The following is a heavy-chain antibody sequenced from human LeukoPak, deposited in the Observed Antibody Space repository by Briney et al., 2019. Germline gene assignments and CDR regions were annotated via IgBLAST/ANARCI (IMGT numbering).Heavy chain of an antibody. V-gene: IGHV4-4*07. J-gene: IGHJ4*02. CDR3: AREGEDTAMVDY. CDR1: GGSISSYY. Sequence: SETLSLTCTVSGGSISSYYGSWIRQPAGKGLEWIGRIYTSGSTNYNPSLKSRVTMSVDTSKNQFSLKLSSVNAADTAVYYCAREGEDTAMVDYWGQGTLVTVSS. D-gene: IGHD5-18*01. CDR2: IYTSGST.